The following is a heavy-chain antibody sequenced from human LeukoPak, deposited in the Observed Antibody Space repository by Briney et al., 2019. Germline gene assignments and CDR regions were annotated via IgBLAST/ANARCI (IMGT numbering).Heavy chain of an antibody. D-gene: IGHD4-11*01. J-gene: IGHJ4*02. Sequence: GRSLRLSCAASGFTFSSYAMHWVRQAPGKGLEWVAVISYDGSNKYYADSVKGRFTISRDNSKNTLYLQMNSLRAEDTAVYYCTRKGTVTTPFDYWGQGILVTVSS. CDR1: GFTFSSYA. CDR2: ISYDGSNK. CDR3: TRKGTVTTPFDY. V-gene: IGHV3-30*01.